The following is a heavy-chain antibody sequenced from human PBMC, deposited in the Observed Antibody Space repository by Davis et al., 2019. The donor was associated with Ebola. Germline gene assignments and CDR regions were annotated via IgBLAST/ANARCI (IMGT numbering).Heavy chain of an antibody. CDR2: INPNSGGT. J-gene: IGHJ6*02. Sequence: AASVKVSCKASGYTFTGYYMHWVRQAPGQGLEWMGWINPNSGGTNYAQKFQGWVTMTRDTSISTAYMELSRLRSDDTAVYYCARGRGVVPAAIFYYYYGMDVWGQGTTVTVSS. V-gene: IGHV1-2*04. CDR1: GYTFTGYY. D-gene: IGHD2-2*01. CDR3: ARGRGVVPAAIFYYYYGMDV.